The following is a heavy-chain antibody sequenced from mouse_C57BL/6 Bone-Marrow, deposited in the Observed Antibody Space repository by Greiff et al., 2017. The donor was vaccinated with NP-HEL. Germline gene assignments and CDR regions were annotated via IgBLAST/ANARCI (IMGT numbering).Heavy chain of an antibody. J-gene: IGHJ1*03. CDR2: IYPGSGST. Sequence: QVQLQQSGAELVKPGASVKMSCKASGYTFTSYWITWVKQRPGQGLEWIGDIYPGSGSTNYNEKFKSKATLTVDTSSSTAYMQLSSLTSEDSAVYYCARWGENWDWYFDVWGTGTTVTVSS. D-gene: IGHD4-1*01. CDR3: ARWGENWDWYFDV. CDR1: GYTFTSYW. V-gene: IGHV1-55*01.